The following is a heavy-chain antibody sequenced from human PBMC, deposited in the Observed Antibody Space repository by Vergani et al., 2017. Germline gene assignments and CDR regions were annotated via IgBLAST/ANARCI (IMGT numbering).Heavy chain of an antibody. V-gene: IGHV5-10-1*03. CDR2: TDPSHSYT. CDR1: GYSFTSYW. CDR3: ATTSGVWGWFDP. J-gene: IGHJ5*02. D-gene: IGHD3-16*01. Sequence: EAQLVQSGAEVKKPGESLRISCKVSGYSFTSYWISWVRQRPGKGLVWMGRTDPSHSYTNYRPSFQGHVTISADKSISTACLQWSSLRASDTAMYYCATTSGVWGWFDPWGQGRLVTVSS.